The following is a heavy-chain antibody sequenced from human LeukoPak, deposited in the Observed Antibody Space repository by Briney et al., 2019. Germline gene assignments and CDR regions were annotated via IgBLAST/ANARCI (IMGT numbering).Heavy chain of an antibody. CDR2: ISDSGGHT. CDR1: GFTFSNYA. V-gene: IGHV3-23*01. Sequence: PGGSLRLSCAASGFTFSNYAMSWVRQAPGKGLEWVSAISDSGGHTYYADSVKGRFTVSRDNSKNTLYLQMNSLRAEDTAVYYCAKNRGYPSFDYWGQGTLVTVSS. J-gene: IGHJ4*02. CDR3: AKNRGYPSFDY. D-gene: IGHD3-10*01.